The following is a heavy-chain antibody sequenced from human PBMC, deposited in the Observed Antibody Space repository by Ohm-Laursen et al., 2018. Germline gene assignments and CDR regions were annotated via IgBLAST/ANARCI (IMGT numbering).Heavy chain of an antibody. CDR1: GFTFSGYA. Sequence: SLRLSCSASGFTFSGYAMSWVRQAPGKGLEWVSVATGSGRYTYYRDSVKGRFTISRDNSKNTLYLQMSSLRAEDTAVYYCAKDRGRLQYLDYWGQGTLVTVSS. CDR2: ATGSGRYT. V-gene: IGHV3-23*01. J-gene: IGHJ4*02. CDR3: AKDRGRLQYLDY. D-gene: IGHD5-24*01.